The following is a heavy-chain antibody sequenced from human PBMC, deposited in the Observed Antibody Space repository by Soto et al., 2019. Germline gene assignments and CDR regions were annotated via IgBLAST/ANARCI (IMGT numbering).Heavy chain of an antibody. Sequence: QVTLKESGPVLVKPTETLTLTCTVSGFSLSNARMGVSWIRQPPGKALEWLAHIFSNDEKSYSTSLKSRLTISKDTSNSQVVLTMTNMDPVDTATYYCARIVVCSGGSCYSTDYYGMDVWGQGTTVTVSS. CDR2: IFSNDEK. J-gene: IGHJ6*02. D-gene: IGHD2-15*01. CDR1: GFSLSNARMG. V-gene: IGHV2-26*01. CDR3: ARIVVCSGGSCYSTDYYGMDV.